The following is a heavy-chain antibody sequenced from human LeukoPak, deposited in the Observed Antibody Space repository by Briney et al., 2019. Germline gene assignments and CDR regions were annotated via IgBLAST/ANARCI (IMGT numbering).Heavy chain of an antibody. CDR3: AREYCSTTRCYMADY. CDR1: GYRFTRYG. J-gene: IGHJ4*02. CDR2: ISGYNGNT. Sequence: ASVKVSCKASGYRFTRYGISWVRQAPGQGLEWMGWISGYNGNTNYAQKLQGRVTMTTDTSTSTAYMELRSLRSDDTAVYYCAREYCSTTRCYMADYWGQGTLVTVSS. D-gene: IGHD2-2*01. V-gene: IGHV1-18*01.